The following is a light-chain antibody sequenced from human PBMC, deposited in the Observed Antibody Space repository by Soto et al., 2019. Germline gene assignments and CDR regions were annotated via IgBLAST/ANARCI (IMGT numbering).Light chain of an antibody. CDR3: QKYNSAPWT. CDR1: QGLSNY. Sequence: QMTQSPSSLSASVGDRVPITCPAEQGLSNYLAWYQQKPGKVPKLLIYAASTLQSGVPSRFSGSGSGTDFTLTISSLQPEDVATYYCQKYNSAPWTFGQGTKVEIK. J-gene: IGKJ1*01. CDR2: AAS. V-gene: IGKV1-27*01.